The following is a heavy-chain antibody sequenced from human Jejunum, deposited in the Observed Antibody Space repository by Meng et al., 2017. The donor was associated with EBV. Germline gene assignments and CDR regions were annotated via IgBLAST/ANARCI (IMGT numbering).Heavy chain of an antibody. V-gene: IGHV3-23*04. CDR3: VRDGYNYIPFDY. CDR1: GFTLSSYA. J-gene: IGHJ4*02. CDR2: ISGTGGST. D-gene: IGHD5-24*01. Sequence: LVGTGGGWGPPGRSLRLSCAASGFTLSSYAMSWVRQAPGKGLEWVSHISGTGGSTYYADSVKGRFTASRDNSKNTLYLQMNSLRADDTAVYYCVRDGYNYIPFDYWGQGTLVTVSS.